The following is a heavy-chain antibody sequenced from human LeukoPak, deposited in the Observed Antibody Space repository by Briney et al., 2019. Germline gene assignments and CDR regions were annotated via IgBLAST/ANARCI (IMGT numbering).Heavy chain of an antibody. Sequence: SETLSLTCAVYGGSFSTYYWSWIRQPPGKGLEWIGEINHSGSTNYNPSLKSRVTISVDTSKNQFSLKLSSVTAADTVVYYCARGGFYCGGDCYVDYWGQGTLVTVSS. V-gene: IGHV4-34*01. D-gene: IGHD2-21*02. CDR1: GGSFSTYY. CDR2: INHSGST. CDR3: ARGGFYCGGDCYVDY. J-gene: IGHJ4*02.